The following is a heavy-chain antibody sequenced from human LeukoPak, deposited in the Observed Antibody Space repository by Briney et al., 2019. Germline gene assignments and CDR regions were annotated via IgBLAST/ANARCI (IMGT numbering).Heavy chain of an antibody. J-gene: IGHJ6*02. CDR3: ARDLFFWSGYYRYYYGMDV. D-gene: IGHD3-3*01. CDR1: GFASSSYG. CDR2: IWYDGSNK. V-gene: IGHV3-33*08. Sequence: GGSLRLSCAASGFASSSYGMHWVRQAPGKGLEWVAVIWYDGSNKYYADSVKGRFTISRDNSKNTLYLQMNSLRAEDTAVYYCARDLFFWSGYYRYYYGMDVWGQGTTVTVSS.